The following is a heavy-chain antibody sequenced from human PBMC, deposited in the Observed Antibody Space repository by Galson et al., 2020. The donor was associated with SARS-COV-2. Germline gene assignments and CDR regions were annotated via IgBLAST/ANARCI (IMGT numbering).Heavy chain of an antibody. J-gene: IGHJ1*01. CDR2: INHSGST. Sequence: SETLSLTCAVYGGSFSGYYWSWIRQPPGKGLEWIGEINHSGSTNYNPSLKSRVTISVDTSKNQFSLKLSSVTAADTAVYYCARSPWRRFYFQHWGQGTLVTVSS. D-gene: IGHD3-3*01. CDR1: GGSFSGYY. V-gene: IGHV4-34*01. CDR3: ARSPWRRFYFQH.